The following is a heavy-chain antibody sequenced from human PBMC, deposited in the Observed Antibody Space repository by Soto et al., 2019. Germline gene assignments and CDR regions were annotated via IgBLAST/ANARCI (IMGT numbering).Heavy chain of an antibody. CDR1: GGSVSSGSYY. J-gene: IGHJ3*02. CDR2: IYYSGST. CDR3: ASQPWILTGDNAFDI. Sequence: SETLSLTCTVSGGSVSSGSYYWSWIRQPPGKGLEWIGYIYYSGSTNYNPSLKSRVTISVDTSKNQFSLKLSSVTAADTAVYYCASQPWILTGDNAFDIWGQGTMVTVSS. V-gene: IGHV4-61*01. D-gene: IGHD1-20*01.